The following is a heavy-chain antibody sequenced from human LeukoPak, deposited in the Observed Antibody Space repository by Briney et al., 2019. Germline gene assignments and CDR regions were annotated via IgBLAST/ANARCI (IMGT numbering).Heavy chain of an antibody. CDR3: ARVGYCSGGSCYGTSWYFDL. D-gene: IGHD2-15*01. V-gene: IGHV4-59*01. Sequence: SETLSLTCTVSGGSISSYYWSWIRQPPGKGLEWIGYIYNSGSTNYNPSLKSRVTISVDTSKNQFSLKLSSVTGADTAVYYCARVGYCSGGSCYGTSWYFDLWGRGTLVTVSS. CDR2: IYNSGST. CDR1: GGSISSYY. J-gene: IGHJ2*01.